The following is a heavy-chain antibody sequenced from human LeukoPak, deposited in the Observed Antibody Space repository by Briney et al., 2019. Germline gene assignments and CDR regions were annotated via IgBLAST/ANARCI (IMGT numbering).Heavy chain of an antibody. V-gene: IGHV3-43*02. J-gene: IGHJ4*02. CDR2: INGDGVNT. CDR1: GFTFDDYA. CDR3: VGDRSFGGPQGYFDY. D-gene: IGHD4-23*01. Sequence: GGSLRLSCAASGFTFDDYALHWVRQAPGKGLEWVSVINGDGVNTYYADSVKGRFTISRDNSKNSPYLQMNSLRTEDTALYYCVGDRSFGGPQGYFDYWGQGTLVTVSS.